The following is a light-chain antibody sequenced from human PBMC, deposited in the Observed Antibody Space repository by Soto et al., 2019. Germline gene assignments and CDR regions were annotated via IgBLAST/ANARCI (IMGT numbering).Light chain of an antibody. CDR2: AAS. CDR1: QNIDNN. CDR3: QQSSSSPPIT. V-gene: IGKV1-39*01. J-gene: IGKJ5*01. Sequence: DIQLTQSPSSLSASLGDSVSISCRASQNIDNNLHWYRQKSGKAPEVLIYAASNLRDGVSLRFSGTGYGTEFTLTINNLQPEDFATYYCQQSSSSPPITFGQGTRL.